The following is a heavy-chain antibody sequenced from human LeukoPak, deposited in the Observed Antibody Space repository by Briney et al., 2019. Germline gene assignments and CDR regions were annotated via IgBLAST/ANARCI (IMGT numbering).Heavy chain of an antibody. D-gene: IGHD2-2*01. V-gene: IGHV4-38-2*02. CDR2: HHLSGST. CDR1: GGSISSYY. CDR3: ARGDCSSNSCSFEY. Sequence: SETLSLTFTVSGGSISSYYWGWFRQPPGKGLEWIGSHHLSGSTYYNPSPKSRVTISVDTSKNQFSLKMSSVTAADTAVYYCARGDCSSNSCSFEYWGQGTLVTVPS. J-gene: IGHJ4*02.